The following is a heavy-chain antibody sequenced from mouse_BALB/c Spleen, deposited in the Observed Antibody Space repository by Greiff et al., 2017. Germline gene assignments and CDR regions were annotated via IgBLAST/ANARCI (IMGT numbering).Heavy chain of an antibody. D-gene: IGHD1-1*01. CDR2: ISYSGST. CDR1: GYSITSDYA. J-gene: IGHJ1*01. CDR3: ATTVVGGVYWYFDV. V-gene: IGHV3-2*02. Sequence: EVQLKESGPGLVKPSQSLSLTCTVTGYSITSDYAWNWIRQFPGNKLEWMGYISYSGSTSYNPSLKSRISITRDTSKNQFFLQLNSVTTEDTATYYCATTVVGGVYWYFDVWGAGTTVTVSS.